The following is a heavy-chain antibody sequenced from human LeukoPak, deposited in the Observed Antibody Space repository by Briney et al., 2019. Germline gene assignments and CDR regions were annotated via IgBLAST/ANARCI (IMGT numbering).Heavy chain of an antibody. Sequence: GGSLRLSCAAGGFSFSSYSMNWVRQAPGKRLEWIAYISSYTITYYADFVKGRFTISRDNAKKSLDLQMNSLRAEDTAVYYCARPAEGVILDYWGQGTLVTVSS. CDR1: GFSFSSYS. V-gene: IGHV3-48*01. CDR2: ISSYTIT. J-gene: IGHJ4*02. D-gene: IGHD3-16*02. CDR3: ARPAEGVILDY.